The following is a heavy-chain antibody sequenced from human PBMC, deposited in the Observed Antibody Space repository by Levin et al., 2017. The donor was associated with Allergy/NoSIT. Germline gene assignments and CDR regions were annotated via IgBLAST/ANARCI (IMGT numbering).Heavy chain of an antibody. CDR2: ISSSGNYI. D-gene: IGHD2-8*01. CDR3: ARADCTNGVCSRDY. V-gene: IGHV3-21*01. Sequence: ASVKVSCAVSGFTFSSYSMNWVRQAPGKGLEWVSSISSSGNYIYYADSVKGRFTISRDNAENSLYLQMNSLRVEDTAVYYCARADCTNGVCSRDYWGQGTLVTVSS. CDR1: GFTFSSYS. J-gene: IGHJ4*02.